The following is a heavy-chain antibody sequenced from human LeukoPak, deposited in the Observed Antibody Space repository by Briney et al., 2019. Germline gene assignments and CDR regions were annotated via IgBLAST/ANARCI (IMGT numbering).Heavy chain of an antibody. J-gene: IGHJ3*01. D-gene: IGHD1-1*01. V-gene: IGHV1-2*02. CDR1: GYNFNSYY. CDR3: ARNEPAVSVVDAFDV. CDR2: INPDNGKT. Sequence: ASMRVSCKASGYNFNSYYIHWVRQAPGQGLTWMGWINPDNGKTKYEPRFQGRVTMTWDTSINTAYVDLAGLRSDDTAVYYCARNEPAVSVVDAFDVWGQGTVVTVSP.